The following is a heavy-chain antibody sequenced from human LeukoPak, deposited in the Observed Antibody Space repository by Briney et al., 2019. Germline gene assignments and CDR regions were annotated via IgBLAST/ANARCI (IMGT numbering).Heavy chain of an antibody. CDR3: ARTTGKSTDVTRYYYGMDV. Sequence: LGESLKISCKGSGYTFTSYWIGWVRQMPGKGLEWMGIIYPGDSDTRYSPSFQGQVTISVDKSINTAYLQWSSLKASDTAMYYCARTTGKSTDVTRYYYGMDVWGQGTTVTVSS. D-gene: IGHD3-10*01. CDR2: IYPGDSDT. J-gene: IGHJ6*02. CDR1: GYTFTSYW. V-gene: IGHV5-51*01.